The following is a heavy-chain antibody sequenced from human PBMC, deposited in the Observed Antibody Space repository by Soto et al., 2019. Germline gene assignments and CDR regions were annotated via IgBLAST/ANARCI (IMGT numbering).Heavy chain of an antibody. V-gene: IGHV3-33*01. CDR2: IWSDGSNK. Sequence: QAQLVESGGGVVQPGRSLRLSCAASGFTFSSYGMHWVRQAPGKGLEWVAVIWSDGSNKYYADSVKGRFTISRDNSKNTLYLQMNSLRAEDTAVYYCAGDAGAAALYFDYWGQGTLVTVSS. CDR1: GFTFSSYG. D-gene: IGHD6-13*01. J-gene: IGHJ4*02. CDR3: AGDAGAAALYFDY.